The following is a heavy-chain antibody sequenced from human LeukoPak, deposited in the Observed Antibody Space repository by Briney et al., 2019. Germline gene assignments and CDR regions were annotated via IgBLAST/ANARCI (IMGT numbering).Heavy chain of an antibody. J-gene: IGHJ4*02. CDR3: ARFLLYNWNDGPFDY. V-gene: IGHV4-39*01. CDR1: GGSISSSNYY. CDR2: IFYSGST. Sequence: SETLSLTCTVSGGSISSSNYYWGWIRQPPGKGLEWIGKIFYSGSTYYNPSLKSRVTISVDTSKNQFSLKLSSVTAADTAVYYCARFLLYNWNDGPFDYWGQGTLVTVSS. D-gene: IGHD1-20*01.